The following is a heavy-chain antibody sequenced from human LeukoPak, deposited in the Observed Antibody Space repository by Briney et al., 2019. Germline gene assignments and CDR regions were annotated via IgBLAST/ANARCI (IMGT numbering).Heavy chain of an antibody. V-gene: IGHV1-2*02. D-gene: IGHD1-7*01. CDR2: INPNSGGT. J-gene: IGHJ3*02. Sequence: GASVKVSCKASGYTFTDYYMHWVRQAPGQGLEWMGWINPNSGGTNSVQKFQGRVTMTRDTSISTAYMELSRLSSVDTAVYYCARERTTILDDAFDIWGQGTMVTVSS. CDR3: ARERTTILDDAFDI. CDR1: GYTFTDYY.